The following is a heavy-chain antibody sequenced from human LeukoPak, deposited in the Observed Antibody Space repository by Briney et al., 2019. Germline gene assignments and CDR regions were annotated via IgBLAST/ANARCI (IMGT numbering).Heavy chain of an antibody. J-gene: IGHJ6*03. CDR1: GFTFSSYS. D-gene: IGHD3-9*01. CDR2: ISSSSSTI. CDR3: AKDGGEYYDILTGYYPRLYYMDV. Sequence: GGSLRLSCAASGFTFSSYSMNWVRQAPGKGLEWVSYISSSSSTIYYADSVKGRFTISRDTSKNTLYLQMNSLRAEDTAVYYCAKDGGEYYDILTGYYPRLYYMDVWGKGTTVTISS. V-gene: IGHV3-48*01.